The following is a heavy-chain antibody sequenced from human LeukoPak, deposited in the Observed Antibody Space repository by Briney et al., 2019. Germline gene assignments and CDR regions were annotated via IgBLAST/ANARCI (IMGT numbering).Heavy chain of an antibody. CDR1: GFTFRSYA. CDR2: ISYDGTKR. J-gene: IGHJ4*02. D-gene: IGHD3-22*01. Sequence: GGSLRLCCAASGFTFRSYAMDSVRQAPGKGLEWVAVISYDGTKRYYADAVKGRFTVSRDNSKIKRYLQTNSLRAEDTAVYYCARAQRDYSYESSGIMGNWGQGALVTVSS. CDR3: ARAQRDYSYESSGIMGN. V-gene: IGHV3-30*04.